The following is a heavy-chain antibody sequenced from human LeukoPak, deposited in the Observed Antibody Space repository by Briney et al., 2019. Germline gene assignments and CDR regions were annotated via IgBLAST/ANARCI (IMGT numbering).Heavy chain of an antibody. CDR2: ISGSGGST. CDR1: GFTFSSYA. Sequence: PGGSLRLSCAASGFTFSSYAMSWVRQAPGKGLEWVSAISGSGGSTYYADSVKGRFTISRGNSKNTLYLQMNSLRAEDTAVYYCAKDSTWLLKYYFDYWGQGTLVTVSS. J-gene: IGHJ4*02. V-gene: IGHV3-23*01. CDR3: AKDSTWLLKYYFDY. D-gene: IGHD3-22*01.